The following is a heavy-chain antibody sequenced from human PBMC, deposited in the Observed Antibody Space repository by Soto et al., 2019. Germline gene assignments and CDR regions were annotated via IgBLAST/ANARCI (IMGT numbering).Heavy chain of an antibody. CDR1: GFTFSSYG. D-gene: IGHD3-22*01. Sequence: SLRLSCAASGFTFSSYGMHWVRQAPGKGLEWVAVISYDGSNKYYADSVKGRFTISRDNSKNTLYLQMNSLRAEDTAVYYCAKAFYYYDSSGPVDYWGQGTLVTVSS. J-gene: IGHJ4*02. V-gene: IGHV3-30*18. CDR3: AKAFYYYDSSGPVDY. CDR2: ISYDGSNK.